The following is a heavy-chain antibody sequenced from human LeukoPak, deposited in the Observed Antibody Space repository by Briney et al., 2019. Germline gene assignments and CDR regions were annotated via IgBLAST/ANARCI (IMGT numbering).Heavy chain of an antibody. V-gene: IGHV3-53*01. D-gene: IGHD3-16*01. J-gene: IGHJ3*02. CDR2: IYSGGST. CDR3: ARGGGYLSAFDI. Sequence: GGSLRLSCAASGFTVSSNYMSWVRQAPGKGLEWVSIIYSGGSTFADSVKGRFTISRDNSKNTLYLQMNSLRAEDTAVYYCARGGGYLSAFDIWGQGTMVTVSS. CDR1: GFTVSSNY.